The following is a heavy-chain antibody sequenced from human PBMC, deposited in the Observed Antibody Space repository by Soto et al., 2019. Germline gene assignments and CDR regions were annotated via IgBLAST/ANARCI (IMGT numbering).Heavy chain of an antibody. J-gene: IGHJ5*02. Sequence: SETLSLTCTVSGGSISSGDYYWSWIRQPPGKGLEWIGYIYYSGSTYYNPSLKSRVTISVDTSKNQFSLKLSSVTAADTAVYYCARILVTTRWFDPWGQGTLVTVSS. V-gene: IGHV4-30-4*01. CDR3: ARILVTTRWFDP. CDR1: GGSISSGDYY. CDR2: IYYSGST. D-gene: IGHD4-4*01.